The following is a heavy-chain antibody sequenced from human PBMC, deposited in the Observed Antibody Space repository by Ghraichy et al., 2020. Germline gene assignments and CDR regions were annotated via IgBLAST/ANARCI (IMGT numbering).Heavy chain of an antibody. CDR2: ISGSGGST. Sequence: GESLNISCAASGFTFSSYAMSWVRQAPGKGLEWVSAISGSGGSTYYADSVKGRFTISRDNSKNTLYLQMNSLRAEDTAVYYCAKDMGIAVAGSRRAFDIWGQGTMVTVSS. V-gene: IGHV3-23*01. CDR1: GFTFSSYA. CDR3: AKDMGIAVAGSRRAFDI. D-gene: IGHD6-19*01. J-gene: IGHJ3*02.